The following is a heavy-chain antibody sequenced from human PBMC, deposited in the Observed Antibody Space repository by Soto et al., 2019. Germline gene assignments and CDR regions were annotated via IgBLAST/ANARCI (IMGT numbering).Heavy chain of an antibody. J-gene: IGHJ4*02. CDR2: IVVGSGNT. CDR3: AAVIGYCSSTSCPMFDY. CDR1: GFTFTSSA. V-gene: IGHV1-58*02. D-gene: IGHD2-2*01. Sequence: QMQLVQSGPEVKKPGTTVKVSCKASGFTFTSSAMQWVRQARGQRLEWIGWIVVGSGNTNYAQKFQERVTITRDMSTSTAYMELSSLRSEDTAVYYCAAVIGYCSSTSCPMFDYWGQGTLVTVSS.